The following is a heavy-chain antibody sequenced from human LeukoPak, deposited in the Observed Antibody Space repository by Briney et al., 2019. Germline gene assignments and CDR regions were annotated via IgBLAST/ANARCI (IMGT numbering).Heavy chain of an antibody. V-gene: IGHV4-59*08. CDR2: VSYSGST. Sequence: SETLSLTCTVSGGSISSYYLSWIRQPPGKGLEWIGYVSYSGSTNYNPSLKSRVTISVDTSKNQFSLKLSSVTAPDTAVYYCVRHGTQKYVADYWGQGTLVTVSS. CDR1: GGSISSYY. D-gene: IGHD1-1*01. CDR3: VRHGTQKYVADY. J-gene: IGHJ4*02.